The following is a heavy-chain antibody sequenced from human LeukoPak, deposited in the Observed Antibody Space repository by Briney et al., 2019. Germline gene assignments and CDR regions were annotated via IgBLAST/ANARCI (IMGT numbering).Heavy chain of an antibody. CDR1: GGSISSGSYY. V-gene: IGHV4-61*02. CDR2: IYTSGST. CDR3: ARVVIKDYCSSTSCYSAGWFDP. J-gene: IGHJ5*02. D-gene: IGHD2-2*01. Sequence: SETLSLTCTVSGGSISSGSYYWSWIRQPAGKGLEWIGRIYTSGSTNYNPSLKSRVTISVDTSKNQFSLKLSSVTAADTAVYYCARVVIKDYCSSTSCYSAGWFDPWGQGTLVTVSS.